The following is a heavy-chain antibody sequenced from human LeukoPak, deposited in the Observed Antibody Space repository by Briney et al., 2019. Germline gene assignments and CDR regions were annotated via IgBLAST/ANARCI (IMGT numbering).Heavy chain of an antibody. V-gene: IGHV3-21*04. J-gene: IGHJ6*02. D-gene: IGHD3-3*01. CDR3: AKGRFLEKGMDV. CDR1: GFTFSSYS. Sequence: GGSLRLSCAASGFTFSSYSMNWVRQAPGKGLEWVSSISSSSSYIYYADSVKGRFTISRDNSKNTLYLQMNSLRAEDTAVYYCAKGRFLEKGMDVWGQGTTVTVSS. CDR2: ISSSSSYI.